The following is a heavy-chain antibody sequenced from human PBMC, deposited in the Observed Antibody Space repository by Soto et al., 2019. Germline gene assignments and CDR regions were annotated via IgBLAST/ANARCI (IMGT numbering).Heavy chain of an antibody. CDR1: GYTITSYG. J-gene: IGHJ6*02. V-gene: IGHV1-18*01. CDR2: ISAYNGNT. CDR3: ARGFVVVTAIPDPNYYYYGMDV. D-gene: IGHD2-21*02. Sequence: PVNGSRKGSGYTITSYGISWVRQAKGQGLEWMGWISAYNGNTNYAQKLQGRVTMTTDTSTSTAYMELRSLRSDDTAVYYCARGFVVVTAIPDPNYYYYGMDVWGQGTTVTVSS.